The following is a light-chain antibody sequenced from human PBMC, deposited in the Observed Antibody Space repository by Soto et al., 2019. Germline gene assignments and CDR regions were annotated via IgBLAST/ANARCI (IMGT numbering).Light chain of an antibody. CDR1: QGISNY. Sequence: DIQMTQSPSSLSASVGDRVTITCRASQGISNYLAWYQQKPGKVPKLLIYAASTLQSGVPSRFSGSGSGTDFTLTISSLQAEDVASYCCQKYNSAPWTFGQGTKVEIK. V-gene: IGKV1-27*01. J-gene: IGKJ1*01. CDR3: QKYNSAPWT. CDR2: AAS.